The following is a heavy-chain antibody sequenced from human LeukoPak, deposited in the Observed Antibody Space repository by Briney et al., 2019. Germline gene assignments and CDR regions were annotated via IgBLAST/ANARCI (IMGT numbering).Heavy chain of an antibody. V-gene: IGHV3-9*01. CDR2: ISWNSGSI. Sequence: PGGSLRLSCAASGFTFKDYAMHWVRQAPGKGLEWVSGISWNSGSIGYADSVKGRFTISRDNAKNSLYLQMNSLRAEDTALYYCAKDRRWDYYYYGMDVWGQGTTVTVSS. J-gene: IGHJ6*02. CDR1: GFTFKDYA. CDR3: AKDRRWDYYYYGMDV. D-gene: IGHD4-23*01.